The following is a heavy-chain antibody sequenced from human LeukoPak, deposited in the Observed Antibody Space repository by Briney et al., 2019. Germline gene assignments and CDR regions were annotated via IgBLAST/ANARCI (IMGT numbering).Heavy chain of an antibody. CDR1: GFIFSGSA. Sequence: SGGSLRLSCAASGFIFSGSAILWVRQASGKGLEWVGRIRGKVYSYETTYAASVKGRFTISRIDSNNTAYLQMNSLNTDDTAVYYCTTMSTAEGFDYWGQGTLVTVSS. V-gene: IGHV3-73*01. CDR2: IRGKVYSYET. D-gene: IGHD1-14*01. CDR3: TTMSTAEGFDY. J-gene: IGHJ4*02.